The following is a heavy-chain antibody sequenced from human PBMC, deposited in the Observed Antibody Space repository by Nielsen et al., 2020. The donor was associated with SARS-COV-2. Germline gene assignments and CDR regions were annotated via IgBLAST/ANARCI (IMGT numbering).Heavy chain of an antibody. CDR3: ARDIGLGAFNY. CDR1: GFTFISYD. Sequence: GGSLRLSFAASGFTFISYDMHWVRQATGKGLEWVSAIGTAGDTYYPGSVKGRFTISRENAKNSLYLQMNRLRAGDTAVYYCARDIGLGAFNYWGQGTLVTVSS. J-gene: IGHJ4*02. V-gene: IGHV3-13*01. CDR2: IGTAGDT. D-gene: IGHD3-10*01.